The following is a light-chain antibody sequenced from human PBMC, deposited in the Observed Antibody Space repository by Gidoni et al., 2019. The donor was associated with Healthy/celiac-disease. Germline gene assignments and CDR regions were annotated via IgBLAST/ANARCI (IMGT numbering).Light chain of an antibody. CDR2: GAS. J-gene: IGKJ3*01. CDR3: QQYNSWPET. CDR1: QSVSSN. V-gene: IGKV3-15*01. Sequence: EIVLTQSPATLSASQGERVTLSCRASQSVSSNLAWYQQKPGQAPRLLIYGASTRATGIPARFSGSGSGTEFTLTISSLQSEDFAVYYCQQYNSWPETFGPGTKVDIK.